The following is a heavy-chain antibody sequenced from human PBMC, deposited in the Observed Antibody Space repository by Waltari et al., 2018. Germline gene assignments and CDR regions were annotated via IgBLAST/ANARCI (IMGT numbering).Heavy chain of an antibody. CDR3: ARRGGTGPVTVGGIHCDY. Sequence: EVQLLESGGGLVQPGGSLRLSGAASVLTFSRHAMHWVRQVPGKGLGWVSRIRSRVGDTYYADSVKGRFTISRDNSKNMLYLEVNSLRVEDTATYYCARRGGTGPVTVGGIHCDYWGQGTLVTVFS. V-gene: IGHV3-23*01. J-gene: IGHJ4*02. CDR2: IRSRVGDT. CDR1: VLTFSRHA. D-gene: IGHD3-22*01.